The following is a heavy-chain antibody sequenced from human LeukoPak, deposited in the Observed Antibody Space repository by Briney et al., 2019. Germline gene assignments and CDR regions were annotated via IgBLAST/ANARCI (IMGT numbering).Heavy chain of an antibody. Sequence: SETLSLTCTVSGGSISSYYWSWIRQPPGKGLEWIGYIYYSGSTNHNPSLKSRVTISVDTSKNQFSLKLSSVTAADTAVYYCARAIAVVSNFDYWGQGTLVTVSS. CDR2: IYYSGST. CDR3: ARAIAVVSNFDY. CDR1: GGSISSYY. D-gene: IGHD6-19*01. V-gene: IGHV4-59*01. J-gene: IGHJ4*02.